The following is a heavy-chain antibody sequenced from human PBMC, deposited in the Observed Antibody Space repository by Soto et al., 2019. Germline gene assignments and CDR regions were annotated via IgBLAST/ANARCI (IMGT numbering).Heavy chain of an antibody. V-gene: IGHV4-59*01. CDR2: IYYSGST. CDR1: GVSIGSND. D-gene: IGHD3-22*01. J-gene: IGHJ6*04. Sequence: HSGTLSISCRLYGVSIGSNDSSWIRQPPAYRLEWIGYIYYSGSTNYNPSLKSRVTISVDTSKNQFSLKLSSVTAADTAVYYCARDGYYDSSGYYPSNYGMDVWGKGTTVTVSS. CDR3: ARDGYYDSSGYYPSNYGMDV.